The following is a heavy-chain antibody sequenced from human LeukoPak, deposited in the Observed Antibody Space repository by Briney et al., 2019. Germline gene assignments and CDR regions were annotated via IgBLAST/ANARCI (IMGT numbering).Heavy chain of an antibody. J-gene: IGHJ4*02. Sequence: PGGSLRLSCVASGFTFSNYWMNWVRQAPGKGLEWVANIKQDGSEKYYVDSVKGRFTISRDNAKNSLYLQMNSLRAEDTAVYYCARPYSSSSDFDYWGQGTLVTVSS. V-gene: IGHV3-7*01. CDR2: IKQDGSEK. CDR1: GFTFSNYW. CDR3: ARPYSSSSDFDY. D-gene: IGHD6-6*01.